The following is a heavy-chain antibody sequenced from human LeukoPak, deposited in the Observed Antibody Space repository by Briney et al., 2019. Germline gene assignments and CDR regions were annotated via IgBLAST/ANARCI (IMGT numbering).Heavy chain of an antibody. Sequence: PGGSLRLSCAASGFTFSSYAMHWVRQAPGKGLEWMAVISYDGSNKYYADSVKGRFTISRDNSNNTLYLQMSSLRAGGTAVYYCARDLGIVVVVAATRVGTIDYWGQGTLVTVSS. J-gene: IGHJ4*02. CDR3: ARDLGIVVVVAATRVGTIDY. CDR2: ISYDGSNK. V-gene: IGHV3-30-3*01. D-gene: IGHD2-15*01. CDR1: GFTFSSYA.